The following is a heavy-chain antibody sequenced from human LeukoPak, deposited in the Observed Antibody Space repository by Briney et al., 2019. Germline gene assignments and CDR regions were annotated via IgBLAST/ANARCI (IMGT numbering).Heavy chain of an antibody. CDR3: ARDSLINYDILTGIFDY. CDR2: IWYDGSNK. V-gene: IGHV3-33*01. J-gene: IGHJ4*02. D-gene: IGHD3-9*01. CDR1: GFTFSSYG. Sequence: GGSLRLSCAASGFTFSSYGMHWVRQAPGKGLEWVAVIWYDGSNKYYADSVKGRFTTSRDNSKNTLYLQMNSLRAEDTAVYYCARDSLINYDILTGIFDYWGQGTLVTVSS.